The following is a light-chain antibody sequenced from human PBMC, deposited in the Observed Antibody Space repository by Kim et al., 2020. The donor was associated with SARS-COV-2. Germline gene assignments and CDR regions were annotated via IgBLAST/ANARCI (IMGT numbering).Light chain of an antibody. CDR3: QQRSNWLT. V-gene: IGKV3-11*01. CDR1: QSVSRS. CDR2: DAS. Sequence: EIVLTQSPATLSLSPGERATLSCRASQSVSRSLAWYQQKRGQAPRLLIYDASNRATGIPARFSGSGSGTDFTLTISSLEPEDFAVYYCQQRSNWLTFGGGTKVEI. J-gene: IGKJ4*01.